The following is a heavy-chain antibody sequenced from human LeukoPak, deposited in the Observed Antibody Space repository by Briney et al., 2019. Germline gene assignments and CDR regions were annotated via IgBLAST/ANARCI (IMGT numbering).Heavy chain of an antibody. CDR2: IYYSGST. V-gene: IGHV4-39*07. J-gene: IGHJ6*03. CDR1: GGSISSSTYY. D-gene: IGHD6-13*01. Sequence: SETPSLTCTVSGGSISSSTYYWGWIRQPPGKGLEWIGSIYYSGSTYYNPSLKSRVTISIDTSKNQFSLKLSSVTAADTAVYYCARVLIAAAGNFSYYYYYMDVWGKGTTVTISS. CDR3: ARVLIAAAGNFSYYYYYMDV.